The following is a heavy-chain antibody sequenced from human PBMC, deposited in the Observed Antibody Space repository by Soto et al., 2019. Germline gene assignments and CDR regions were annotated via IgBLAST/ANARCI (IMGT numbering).Heavy chain of an antibody. CDR3: ARGVEVYYYYMDV. V-gene: IGHV4-34*01. CDR2: INHSGST. Sequence: PSETLSLTCAVYGGSFSGYYWSWIRQPPGKGLEWIGEINHSGSTNYNPSLKSRVTISVDTSKNQFSLKLSSVTAADTAVYYCARGVEVYYYYMDVWGKGTTVTVSS. J-gene: IGHJ6*03. CDR1: GGSFSGYY. D-gene: IGHD2-15*01.